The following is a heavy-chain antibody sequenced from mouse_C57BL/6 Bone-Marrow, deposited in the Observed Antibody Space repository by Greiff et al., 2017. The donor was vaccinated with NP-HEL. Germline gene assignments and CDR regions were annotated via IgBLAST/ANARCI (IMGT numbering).Heavy chain of an antibody. V-gene: IGHV1-15*01. Sequence: QVQLKQSGAELVRPGASVTLSCKASGYTFTDYEMHWVKQTPVHGLEWIGAIDPETGGTAYNQKFKGKAILTADKSSSTAYMELRSLTSEDSAVYYCTRDGDGYHYWGQGTTLTVSS. D-gene: IGHD2-3*01. J-gene: IGHJ2*01. CDR1: GYTFTDYE. CDR3: TRDGDGYHY. CDR2: IDPETGGT.